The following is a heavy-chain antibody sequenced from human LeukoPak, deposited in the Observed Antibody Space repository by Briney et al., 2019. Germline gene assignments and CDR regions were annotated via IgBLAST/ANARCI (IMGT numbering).Heavy chain of an antibody. CDR3: ARESSGGSPDY. J-gene: IGHJ4*02. Sequence: PGGSLRLSCAASGFTFSSYWMSWVRQAPGKGLEWVANIKEDGSEKYCVNSVKGRFTISRDNAKNSLYLQMNSLKVEDTAVYYCARESSGGSPDYWGQGTLVTVSS. D-gene: IGHD2-15*01. V-gene: IGHV3-7*01. CDR2: IKEDGSEK. CDR1: GFTFSSYW.